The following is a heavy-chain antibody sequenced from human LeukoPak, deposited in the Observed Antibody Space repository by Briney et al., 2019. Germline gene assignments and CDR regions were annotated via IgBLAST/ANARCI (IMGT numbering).Heavy chain of an antibody. CDR3: TKDILTGLAFYYYYYMDV. J-gene: IGHJ6*03. Sequence: PGGSLRLSCAASGFTFSNAWMSWVRQAPGKGLEWVGRIKSKTDGGTTDYAAPVKGRFTISRDDSKNTLYLQMNSLKTEDTAVYYCTKDILTGLAFYYYYYMDVWGKGTTVTVSS. CDR1: GFTFSNAW. V-gene: IGHV3-15*01. D-gene: IGHD3-9*01. CDR2: IKSKTDGGTT.